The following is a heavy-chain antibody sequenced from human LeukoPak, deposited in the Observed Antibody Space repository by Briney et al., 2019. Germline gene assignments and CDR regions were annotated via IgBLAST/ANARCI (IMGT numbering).Heavy chain of an antibody. D-gene: IGHD3-3*01. V-gene: IGHV1-18*01. CDR3: ARDLYDFWSGYYYYYGMDV. Sequence: ASVKVSCTASAYTFTSYGISWVRQAPGQGLEWMGWISAHNGNTNYAQKFQGRVTMTTDTSTRTAYMELRSLRADDTAVYYCARDLYDFWSGYYYYYGMDVWGQGTTVTVSS. CDR1: AYTFTSYG. CDR2: ISAHNGNT. J-gene: IGHJ6*02.